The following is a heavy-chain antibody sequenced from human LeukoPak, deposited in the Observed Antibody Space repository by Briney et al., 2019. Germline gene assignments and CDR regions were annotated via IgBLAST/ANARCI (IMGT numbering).Heavy chain of an antibody. CDR2: IYTSGST. V-gene: IGHV4-4*07. Sequence: SETLSLTCTVSGGSISSYYWSWIMQPAGKGLEWLGRIYTSGSTNYNPSLKSRVTMSVDTSKNQFSLKLSSVTAADTAVYYCARTNYYDSSGYMYYFDYWGQGTLVTVSS. D-gene: IGHD3-22*01. CDR3: ARTNYYDSSGYMYYFDY. J-gene: IGHJ4*02. CDR1: GGSISSYY.